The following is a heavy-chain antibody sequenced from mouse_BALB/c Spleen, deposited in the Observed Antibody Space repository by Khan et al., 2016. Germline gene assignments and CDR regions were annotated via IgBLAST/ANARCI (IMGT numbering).Heavy chain of an antibody. CDR1: GDSITSGY. V-gene: IGHV3-8*02. Sequence: EVQLVESGPSLVKLSQTLSLTCSVTGDSITSGYWNWIRKFPGNKLEYMGYISHSGSTYYNPSLKRRISLTRDTSKNQYYLQLNSVTTEDTATSYCARYDGTTYVGGMDYWGQETSVTVSS. J-gene: IGHJ4*01. D-gene: IGHD1-1*01. CDR2: ISHSGST. CDR3: ARYDGTTYVGGMDY.